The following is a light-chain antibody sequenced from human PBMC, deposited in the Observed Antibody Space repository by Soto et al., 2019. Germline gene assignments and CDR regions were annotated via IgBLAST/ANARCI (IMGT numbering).Light chain of an antibody. J-gene: IGLJ1*01. CDR3: CSYAGGYTHV. CDR1: RSDIGGYNF. Sequence: QSALTQPRSVSGSPGQSVTISCTGTRSDIGGYNFVSWYQQHPGQAPKLIIYDVIKRPSGVPDRFSGSKSGNTASLTIYGLQAEDEADYYCCSYAGGYTHVLGTAKKVTV. CDR2: DVI. V-gene: IGLV2-11*01.